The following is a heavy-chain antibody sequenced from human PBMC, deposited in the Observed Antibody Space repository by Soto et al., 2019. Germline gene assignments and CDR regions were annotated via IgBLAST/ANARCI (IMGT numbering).Heavy chain of an antibody. CDR1: GGSFSGYY. CDR2: INHSGST. CDR3: ARGRGTSLAYYYGMDV. V-gene: IGHV4-34*01. D-gene: IGHD2-2*01. Sequence: KSSETLSLTCAVYGGSFSGYYWSWIRQPPGKGLEWIGEINHSGSTNYNPSLKSRVTISVDTSKNQFSLKLSSVTAADTAVYYCARGRGTSLAYYYGMDVWGQGTTVTVSS. J-gene: IGHJ6*02.